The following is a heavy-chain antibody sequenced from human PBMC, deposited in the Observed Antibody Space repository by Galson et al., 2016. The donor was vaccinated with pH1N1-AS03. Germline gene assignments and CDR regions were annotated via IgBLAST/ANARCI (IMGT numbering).Heavy chain of an antibody. Sequence: SVKVSCKASGYTFTKFLLSWVRQAPGQGLQWIGWMNPHNGSTAFAEKFLGRVTLTRDNSINTAYMELTSPSSEDSAIYYCTRHGTNTRVMMPLGGEGSWFDPWGQGTLVTVSS. D-gene: IGHD3-16*01. CDR2: MNPHNGST. CDR3: TRHGTNTRVMMPLGGEGSWFDP. V-gene: IGHV1-8*01. J-gene: IGHJ5*02. CDR1: GYTFTKFL.